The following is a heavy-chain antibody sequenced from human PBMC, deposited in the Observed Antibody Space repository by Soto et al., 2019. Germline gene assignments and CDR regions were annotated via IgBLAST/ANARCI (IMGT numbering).Heavy chain of an antibody. CDR3: AQGDSSSRYPYYFDY. Sequence: EVQLLESGGGLVQPGGSLRLSCAASGFTFSSYAMSWVRQATGKGLEWVSALSGSGGSTCYADSVKGRFTISIDNYKNTMNLQMNSLRSEDTAVYYCAQGDSSSRYPYYFDYWGQGTLVTVSS. V-gene: IGHV3-23*01. D-gene: IGHD6-13*01. CDR2: LSGSGGST. J-gene: IGHJ4*02. CDR1: GFTFSSYA.